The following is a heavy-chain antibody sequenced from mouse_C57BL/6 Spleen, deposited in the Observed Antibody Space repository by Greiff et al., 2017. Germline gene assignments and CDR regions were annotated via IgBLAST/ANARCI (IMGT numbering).Heavy chain of an antibody. D-gene: IGHD3-2*02. Sequence: QVQLQQPGAELVKPGASVKLSCKASGYTFTSYWMPWVKQRPGQGLEWIGEIDPSDSYTNYNQKFKGKATLTVDTSSSTAYMQLSSLTSEDSAVYYCARSNSSGYGAMDYWGQGTSVTVSS. J-gene: IGHJ4*01. CDR3: ARSNSSGYGAMDY. V-gene: IGHV1-50*01. CDR2: IDPSDSYT. CDR1: GYTFTSYW.